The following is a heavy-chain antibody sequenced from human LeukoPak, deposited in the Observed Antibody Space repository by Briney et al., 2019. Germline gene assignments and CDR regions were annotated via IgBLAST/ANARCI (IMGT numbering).Heavy chain of an antibody. D-gene: IGHD5-12*01. V-gene: IGHV1-69*04. Sequence: SVEVSCKASGGTFSSYAISWVRQAPGQGLEWMGRIIPIFGIANYAQKFQGRVTITADKSTSTAYMELSSLRSEDTAVYYCARGVATNLDYWGQGTLVTVSS. CDR3: ARGVATNLDY. CDR2: IIPIFGIA. J-gene: IGHJ4*02. CDR1: GGTFSSYA.